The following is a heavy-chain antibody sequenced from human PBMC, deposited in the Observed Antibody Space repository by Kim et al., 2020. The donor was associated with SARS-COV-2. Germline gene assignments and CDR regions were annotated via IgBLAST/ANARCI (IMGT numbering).Heavy chain of an antibody. CDR2: YI. CDR3: ARLDGNGLDV. J-gene: IGHJ6*02. Sequence: YIYYADSVRGRFTISRDNAKGSVSLQMYSLRAEDTGVYYCARLDGNGLDVWGQGTTVIVSS. D-gene: IGHD3-3*01. V-gene: IGHV3-21*01.